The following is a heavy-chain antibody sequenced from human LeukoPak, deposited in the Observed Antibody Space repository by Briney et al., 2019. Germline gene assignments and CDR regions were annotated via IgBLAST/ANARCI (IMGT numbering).Heavy chain of an antibody. CDR2: INQDGSQK. Sequence: PGGSLRLSCVASGFTFSTYWMSWVRQAPGKGLEWVANINQDGSQKSYVDSVEGRFTSSRDNAKNSLYLQMNSLRADDTAVYYCVGDYYGSGYHWGQGTLVTVSS. J-gene: IGHJ5*02. D-gene: IGHD3-10*01. V-gene: IGHV3-7*04. CDR1: GFTFSTYW. CDR3: VGDYYGSGYH.